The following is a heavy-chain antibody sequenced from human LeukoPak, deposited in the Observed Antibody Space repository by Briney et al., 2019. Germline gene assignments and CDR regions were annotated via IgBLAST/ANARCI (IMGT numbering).Heavy chain of an antibody. J-gene: IGHJ6*03. CDR3: ARDKRYCSSTSCYIWGHYYYYMDV. CDR2: IYYSGST. V-gene: IGHV4-30-4*08. CDR1: GGSISSGDYY. Sequence: SETLSLTCTVSGGSISSGDYYWSWIRQPPGKGLEWIGYIYYSGSTYYNPSLKSRVTISVDTSKNQFSLKLSSVTAADTAVYYCARDKRYCSSTSCYIWGHYYYYMDVWGTGTTVTVSS. D-gene: IGHD2-2*02.